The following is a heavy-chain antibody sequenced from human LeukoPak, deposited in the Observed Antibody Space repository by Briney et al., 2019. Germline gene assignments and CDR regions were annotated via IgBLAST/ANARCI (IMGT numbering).Heavy chain of an antibody. CDR3: AREGYCSGGSSMDY. CDR1: RYTFTGYY. V-gene: IGHV1-2*02. D-gene: IGHD2-15*01. Sequence: ASVKVSCKASRYTFTGYYMHWVRQAPGQGLEWMGWINPNSGGTNYAQKFQGRVTMTRDTSISTAYMELSRLRSDDTAVYYCAREGYCSGGSSMDYWGQGTLVTVSS. CDR2: INPNSGGT. J-gene: IGHJ4*02.